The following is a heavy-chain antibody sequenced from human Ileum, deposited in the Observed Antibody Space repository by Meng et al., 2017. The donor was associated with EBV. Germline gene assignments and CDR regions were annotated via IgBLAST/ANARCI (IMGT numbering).Heavy chain of an antibody. CDR3: AYYRVGRGGVGS. V-gene: IGHV4-61*01. J-gene: IGHJ4*02. Sequence: QLRQQEAGPLLVMPPETRSLTGSWSGSSVSSNCSHWSWIRQPPGGVLEWIGLTYAIDTNSSPSFQSRVTISMDTAKNHLFLKLTSGPAADTAMYYCAYYRVGRGGVGSWGQGTLVTVSS. CDR1: GSSVSSNCSH. D-gene: IGHD3-16*01. CDR2: TYAIDT.